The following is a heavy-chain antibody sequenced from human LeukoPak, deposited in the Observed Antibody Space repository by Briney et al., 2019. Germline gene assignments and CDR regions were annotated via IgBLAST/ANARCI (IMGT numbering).Heavy chain of an antibody. V-gene: IGHV3-23*01. D-gene: IGHD6-13*01. CDR3: VKGRISEDGLDF. CDR2: ISSSGNT. J-gene: IGHJ4*02. Sequence: GGSLRLSRAASGFTFSRSAMTWVRQTPGKGLDWVSSISSSGNTYYADSVKGRFTISRDNSKSMLYLQMNSLRAEDTAVYYCVKGRISEDGLDFWGQGTLVTVSS. CDR1: GFTFSRSA.